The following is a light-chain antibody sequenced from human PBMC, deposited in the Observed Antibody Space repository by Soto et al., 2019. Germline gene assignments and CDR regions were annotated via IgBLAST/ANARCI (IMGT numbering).Light chain of an antibody. J-gene: IGKJ1*01. CDR2: GAS. Sequence: EIVLTQSPCTLSLSPGERATLSCRASQSVSSSYLAWYQQKPGQAPRLLIYGASSRATGIPDRFSGSGSGTDFTLTISRLEPEDFAVYYCQQYTQSLWTFGPGTKVDIK. CDR3: QQYTQSLWT. CDR1: QSVSSSY. V-gene: IGKV3-20*01.